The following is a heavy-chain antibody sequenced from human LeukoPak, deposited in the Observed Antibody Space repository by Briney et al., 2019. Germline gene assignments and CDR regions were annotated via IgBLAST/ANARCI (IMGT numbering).Heavy chain of an antibody. CDR3: ASGSPQWAFDI. J-gene: IGHJ3*02. D-gene: IGHD2-15*01. V-gene: IGHV3-21*01. CDR1: GFTFSSYS. CDR2: ISSSSSYI. Sequence: PGGSLRLSCAASGFTFSSYSMNWVRQAPGKGLEWVSSISSSSSYIYYADSVKGRFTISRDNAKNSLYLQMNSLRAEDTAVYYCASGSPQWAFDIWGQGTMVTVSS.